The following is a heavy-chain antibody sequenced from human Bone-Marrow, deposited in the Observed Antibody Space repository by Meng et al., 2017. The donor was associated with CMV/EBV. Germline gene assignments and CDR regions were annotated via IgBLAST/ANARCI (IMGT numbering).Heavy chain of an antibody. CDR3: ARHGGSGSSDS. J-gene: IGHJ4*02. V-gene: IGHV5-10-1*01. CDR1: GYSFTSYW. Sequence: ACKGAGYSFTSYWISGVRQMPGKGLEWMGRIDPSDSYINYSPSFQGHVTISADKSISTAYLQWSSLKASDTAMYYCARHGGSGSSDSWGQGTLVTVSS. D-gene: IGHD3-10*01. CDR2: IDPSDSYI.